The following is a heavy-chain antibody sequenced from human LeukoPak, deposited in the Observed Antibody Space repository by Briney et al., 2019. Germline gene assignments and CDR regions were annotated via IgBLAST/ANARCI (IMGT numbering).Heavy chain of an antibody. V-gene: IGHV3-30*19. D-gene: IGHD3-10*01. J-gene: IGHJ4*02. Sequence: GGSLRLSCAASGFTFSNYGMHWVRQAPGKGLEWVAYIRFNGADSVKGRFTISRDNSKNTVYLHMNNLRPEDTAVYYCAKDYYNYLLVPEAFEYWGQGTLVSVSS. CDR1: GFTFSNYG. CDR3: AKDYYNYLLVPEAFEY. CDR2: IRFNG.